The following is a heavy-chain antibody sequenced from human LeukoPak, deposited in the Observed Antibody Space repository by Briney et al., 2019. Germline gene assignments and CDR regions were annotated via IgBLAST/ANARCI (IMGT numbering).Heavy chain of an antibody. J-gene: IGHJ4*02. D-gene: IGHD6-19*01. V-gene: IGHV3-23*01. Sequence: GGSLRLSCAASGFTFSSYAMSWVRQAPGKGLEWVSAISGSGGSTYYADSVKGRFTISRDNSKNTLYLQMNSLRAEDTAVYYCASRFGYSSGWYYYFDYWGQGTLVTVSS. CDR1: GFTFSSYA. CDR2: ISGSGGST. CDR3: ASRFGYSSGWYYYFDY.